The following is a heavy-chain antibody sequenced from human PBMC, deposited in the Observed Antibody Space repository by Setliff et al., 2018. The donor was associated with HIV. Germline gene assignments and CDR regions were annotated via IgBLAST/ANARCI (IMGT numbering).Heavy chain of an antibody. CDR2: IYHSGST. Sequence: SETPSLTCTVSGYSISSGYYWGWIRQPPGKGLEWIGSIYHSGSTYYNPSLKSRVTISVDTSKNQFSLKLSSVTAADTAVYYCARDSITGTTPAFDYWGQGTLVTVSS. CDR3: ARDSITGTTPAFDY. V-gene: IGHV4-38-2*02. J-gene: IGHJ4*02. D-gene: IGHD1-20*01. CDR1: GYSISSGYY.